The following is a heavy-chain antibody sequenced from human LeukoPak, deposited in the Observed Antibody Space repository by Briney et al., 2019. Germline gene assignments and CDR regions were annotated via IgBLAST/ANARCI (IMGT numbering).Heavy chain of an antibody. D-gene: IGHD2-21*02. CDR1: GFRFSDYY. J-gene: IGHJ6*03. Sequence: GGSLRLSCAASGFRFSDYYMSWVRQTPGKGLEWLSNIGSGGGSIYYADSVKGRFTISMDNTENYLYLQMNSLRAEYTAIYFGTRAHCGADCYHNYYFYMDVWGRGTTVTVSS. CDR2: IGSGGGSI. V-gene: IGHV3-11*01. CDR3: TRAHCGADCYHNYYFYMDV.